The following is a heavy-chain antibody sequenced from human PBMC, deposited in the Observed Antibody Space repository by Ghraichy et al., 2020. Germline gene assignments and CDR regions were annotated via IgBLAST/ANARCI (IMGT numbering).Heavy chain of an antibody. CDR1: GYSFTNYD. V-gene: IGHV1-8*01. D-gene: IGHD2-8*02. CDR3: ARGGGLKYCTGGACYLYNWFDF. J-gene: IGHJ5*01. Sequence: ASVKVSCKASGYSFTNYDINWVRQAPGQGLEWMGWMNPNSGNTGYIQKFQGKVTMTRSTSMTTAYMELSSLTSEDTALYYCARGGGLKYCTGGACYLYNWFDFWGQGTLVTVSS. CDR2: MNPNSGNT.